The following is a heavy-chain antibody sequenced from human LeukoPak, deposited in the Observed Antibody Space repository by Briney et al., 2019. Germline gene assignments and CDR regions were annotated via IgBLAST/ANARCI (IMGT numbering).Heavy chain of an antibody. D-gene: IGHD3-3*01. V-gene: IGHV3-23*01. CDR3: AKDLLEWLLGGGMDV. CDR1: GFTFSSYA. Sequence: GGSLRLSCAASGFTFSSYAMSWVRQAPGKGLEWVSAISGGGGSTYYADSVKGRFTISRDNSKNTLYLQMNSLRAEDTAVYYCAKDLLEWLLGGGMDVWGQGTTVTVSS. J-gene: IGHJ6*02. CDR2: ISGGGGST.